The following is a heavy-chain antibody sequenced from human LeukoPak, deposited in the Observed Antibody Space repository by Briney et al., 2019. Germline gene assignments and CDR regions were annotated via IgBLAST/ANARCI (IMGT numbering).Heavy chain of an antibody. D-gene: IGHD6-19*01. CDR3: AKDVSSGWFDS. CDR2: ISWNSGSI. CDR1: GFTFDDYI. V-gene: IGHV3-9*01. J-gene: IGHJ5*01. Sequence: PGGSLRLSCAASGFTFDDYIMHWVRQAPGKGLEWVSGISWNSGSIDYADSVKGRFTISGDNAKNSLYLQVNSLRAEDTALYFCAKDVSSGWFDSWGQGTLVTVSS.